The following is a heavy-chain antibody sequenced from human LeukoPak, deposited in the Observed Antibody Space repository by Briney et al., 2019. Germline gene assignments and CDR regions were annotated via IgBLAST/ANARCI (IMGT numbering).Heavy chain of an antibody. CDR2: IKQDGSEK. CDR1: GFTFSIYW. Sequence: PGGSLRLSCAASGFTFSIYWMSWVRQAPGKGLEGVAHIKQDGSEKYYVDSVKGRFTISRDDAKNSLYLQMNSLRAEDTAVYYCARDAPDMVRGGIDYWGQGTLVTVSS. D-gene: IGHD3-10*01. CDR3: ARDAPDMVRGGIDY. J-gene: IGHJ4*02. V-gene: IGHV3-7*03.